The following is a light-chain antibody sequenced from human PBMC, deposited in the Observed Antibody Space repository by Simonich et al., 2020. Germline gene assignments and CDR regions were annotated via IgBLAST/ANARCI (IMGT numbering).Light chain of an antibody. CDR2: EGR. J-gene: IGLJ2*01. CDR3: CSYAGSSNVV. Sequence: QSALTQPASVSGSPGQSITISCTGTSSDVGSYNLVSWYQQPPGKTPKLMIYEGRKRPSGVSNPFSGFKAGNTASLTIAGLQAEDEADYYCCSYAGSSNVVFGGGTKLTVL. CDR1: SSDVGSYNL. V-gene: IGLV2-23*01.